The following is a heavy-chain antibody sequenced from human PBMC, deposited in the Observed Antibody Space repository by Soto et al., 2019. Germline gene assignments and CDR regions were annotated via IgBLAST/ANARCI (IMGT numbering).Heavy chain of an antibody. CDR1: GFTFGDYA. D-gene: IGHD3-10*01. V-gene: IGHV3-49*03. Sequence: GGSLRLSCTASGFTFGDYAMSWFRQAPGKGLEWVGFIRSKAYGGTTEYAASVKGRFTIARDNSKSIAYLQMNSLKTEDTAVYYCTRDFATYGEGEIDAFDIWGQGTMVTVSS. CDR2: IRSKAYGGTT. CDR3: TRDFATYGEGEIDAFDI. J-gene: IGHJ3*02.